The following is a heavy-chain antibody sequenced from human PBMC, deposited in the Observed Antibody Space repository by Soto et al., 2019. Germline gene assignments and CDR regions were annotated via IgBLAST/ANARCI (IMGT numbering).Heavy chain of an antibody. D-gene: IGHD3-10*01. V-gene: IGHV4-34*01. CDR1: GGSFSGYY. Sequence: SETLSLTRAVYGGSFSGYYWSWIRPPPGKGLEWIGEINHSGSTNYNPSLKSRVTISVDTSKNQFSLKLSSVTAADTAVYYCARVKVRYYGSGSYYRNQPFDYWGQGTLVTVSS. CDR2: INHSGST. CDR3: ARVKVRYYGSGSYYRNQPFDY. J-gene: IGHJ4*02.